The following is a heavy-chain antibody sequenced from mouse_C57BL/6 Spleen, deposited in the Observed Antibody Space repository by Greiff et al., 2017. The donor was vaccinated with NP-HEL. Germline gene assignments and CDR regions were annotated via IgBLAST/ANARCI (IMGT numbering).Heavy chain of an antibody. J-gene: IGHJ3*01. CDR3: ARVDYSNYAWFAY. CDR2: IYPRSGNT. Sequence: QVQLQQSGAELARPGASVKLSCKASGYTFTSYGISWVKQRTGQGLEWIGEIYPRSGNTYYNEKFKGKATLTADKSSSTAYMELRSLTSEDSAVYFCARVDYSNYAWFAYWGQGTLVTVSA. D-gene: IGHD2-5*01. V-gene: IGHV1-81*01. CDR1: GYTFTSYG.